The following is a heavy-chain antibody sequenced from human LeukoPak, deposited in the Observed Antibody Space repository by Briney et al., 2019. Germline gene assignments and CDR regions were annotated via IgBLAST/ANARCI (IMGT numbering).Heavy chain of an antibody. V-gene: IGHV3-11*01. J-gene: IGHJ4*02. CDR2: ISNTGGSI. CDR3: ARLFYYGSGKPFDY. D-gene: IGHD3-10*01. CDR1: GFTFSDSY. Sequence: GGSLRLSCAASGFTFSDSYMSWIRQAPGKGLEWLSDISNTGGSIYYADSVKGRLTVSRDNAKNSLYLQMNSLRAEGTAVYYCARLFYYGSGKPFDYWGQGTPVTVSS.